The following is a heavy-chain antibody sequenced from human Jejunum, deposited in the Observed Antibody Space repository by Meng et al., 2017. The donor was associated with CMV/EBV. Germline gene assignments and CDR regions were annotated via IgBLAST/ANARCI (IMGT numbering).Heavy chain of an antibody. J-gene: IGHJ4*02. D-gene: IGHD3-3*01. CDR1: GFTFRNYG. CDR2: ISGSGDST. CDR3: AKNYDFPD. V-gene: IGHV3-23*01. Sequence: EVQLLGSGGGLGQPGGSLRLSCAASGFTFRNYGMSWVRQAPGKGLEWVSSISGSGDSTNYADSVKGRFTISRDNSKNTLDLQMNSLRADDTAVYYCAKNYDFPDWGQGTLVTVSS.